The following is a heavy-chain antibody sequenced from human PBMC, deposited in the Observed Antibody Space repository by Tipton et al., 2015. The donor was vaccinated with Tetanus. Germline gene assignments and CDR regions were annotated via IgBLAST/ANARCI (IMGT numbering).Heavy chain of an antibody. V-gene: IGHV3-30-3*01. CDR1: GFTFSNYA. J-gene: IGHJ6*02. D-gene: IGHD2-21*02. CDR2: ISNDVIHK. CDR3: ARGMAEASNCGGDCYSDYWGQGTLVTVSSGMDV. Sequence: SLRLSCAASGFTFSNYAVHWVRQAPGKGLEWVAVISNDVIHKYYADSVKGRFTISRDNSQNTLYLQMSNLRAEDTAVYSCARGMAEASNCGGDCYSDYWGQGTLVTVSSGMDVWGQGTTVTVSS.